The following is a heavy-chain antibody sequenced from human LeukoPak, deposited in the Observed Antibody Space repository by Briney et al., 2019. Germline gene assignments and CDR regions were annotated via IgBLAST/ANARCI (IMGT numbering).Heavy chain of an antibody. J-gene: IGHJ4*02. D-gene: IGHD6-19*01. CDR3: ARISYTSGNDFDY. CDR1: GFTFSSYS. V-gene: IGHV3-48*01. CDR2: ISSSSSTI. Sequence: GGSLRLSCAASGFTFSSYSMNWVRQAPGKGLEWVSYISSSSSTIYYADSVKGRFTISRDNAKNSLYLHMNSLRAEDTAVYYCARISYTSGNDFDYWSQGTLVTVSS.